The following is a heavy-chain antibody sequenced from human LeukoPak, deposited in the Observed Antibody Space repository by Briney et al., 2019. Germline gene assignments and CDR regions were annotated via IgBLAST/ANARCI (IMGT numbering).Heavy chain of an antibody. D-gene: IGHD3-10*01. CDR2: IYYSVST. Sequence: SETLSLTCTVPGGSISSNYWSWIRQPPGKGLEWIGYIYYSVSTNYNPSLKSRVTISVDTSKNQFSLKLSSVTAADTAVYFCARGLYGSGLYWGQGTLVTVSS. V-gene: IGHV4-59*01. CDR1: GGSISSNY. J-gene: IGHJ4*02. CDR3: ARGLYGSGLY.